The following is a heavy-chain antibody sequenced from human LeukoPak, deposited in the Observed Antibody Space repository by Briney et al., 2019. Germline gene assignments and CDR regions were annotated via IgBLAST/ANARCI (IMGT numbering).Heavy chain of an antibody. Sequence: SETLSLTCTVSGGSISSYYWSWIRQPPGKGLEWIGYIYYSGSTNYNPSLKSRVTISVDTSKNQFSLKLSSVTAADTAVYYCARGDSSARLFDYWGQGTLVTVSS. CDR3: ARGDSSARLFDY. CDR2: IYYSGST. J-gene: IGHJ4*02. V-gene: IGHV4-59*08. D-gene: IGHD3-22*01. CDR1: GGSISSYY.